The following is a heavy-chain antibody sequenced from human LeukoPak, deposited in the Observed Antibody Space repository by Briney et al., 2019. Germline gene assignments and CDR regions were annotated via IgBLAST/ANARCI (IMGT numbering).Heavy chain of an antibody. J-gene: IGHJ4*02. D-gene: IGHD4-17*01. CDR2: ISGSGGST. CDR3: AKSEGYDYGFFDY. CDR1: GFTFSSYA. Sequence: GGSLRLSCTASGFTFSSYAMSWVRQAPGKGLEWVSAISGSGGSTYYADSVKGRFTISRDNSKNTLYLQMNSLRAEDTAVYYCAKSEGYDYGFFDYWGQGTLVTVSS. V-gene: IGHV3-23*01.